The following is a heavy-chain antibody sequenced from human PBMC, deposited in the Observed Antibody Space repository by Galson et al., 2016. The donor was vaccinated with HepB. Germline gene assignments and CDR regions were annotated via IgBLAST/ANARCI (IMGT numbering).Heavy chain of an antibody. V-gene: IGHV3-33*01. CDR3: AREPGFGAYYYYGMDV. CDR1: GFTCSSYG. Sequence: SLRLSCAASGFTCSSYGMHWVRQAPGKGPEWVAVIWHDGSIKFYADSVKGRFTISRDNSKNTLYLRMNSLRAEETAVYYCAREPGFGAYYYYGMDVWGQGTTVTVSS. CDR2: IWHDGSIK. D-gene: IGHD3-10*01. J-gene: IGHJ6*02.